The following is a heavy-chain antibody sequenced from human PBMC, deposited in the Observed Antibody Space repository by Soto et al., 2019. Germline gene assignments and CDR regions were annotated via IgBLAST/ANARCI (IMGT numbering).Heavy chain of an antibody. V-gene: IGHV5-51*01. J-gene: IGHJ3*02. Sequence: PGESLKISCQGSGYRFTSYWIGWVRQMPGKGLEWMGIIYPGDSDTRYSPSFQGQVTISADKSISTAYLQWSSLKASDTAMYYCASIPTLIGDTAMVGDAFDIWGQGTMVTVSS. CDR2: IYPGDSDT. CDR1: GYRFTSYW. CDR3: ASIPTLIGDTAMVGDAFDI. D-gene: IGHD5-18*01.